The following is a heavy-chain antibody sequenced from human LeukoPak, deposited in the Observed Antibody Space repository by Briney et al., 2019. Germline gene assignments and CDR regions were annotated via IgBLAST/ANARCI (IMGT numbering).Heavy chain of an antibody. CDR2: IYYSGTT. CDR1: GGSISSYY. Sequence: SETLSLTCTVSGGSISSYYWNWIRQPPGKGLEWIGYIYYSGTTNCNPSLKSRVTILVDTSKNQFSLKLSSVTAADTAVYYCAAGFYYFDYWGQGTLVTVSS. D-gene: IGHD3-10*01. V-gene: IGHV4-59*01. CDR3: AAGFYYFDY. J-gene: IGHJ4*02.